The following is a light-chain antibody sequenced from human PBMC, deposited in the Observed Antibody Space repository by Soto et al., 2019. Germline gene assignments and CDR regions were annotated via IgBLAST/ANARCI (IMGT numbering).Light chain of an antibody. Sequence: QPVLTQSPSASASLGASVKLTCTLSSGHSSYAIAWHQQQPENGPRYLMKLDSDGSHTKGDAIPDRFSGSSSGAERYLTISILQSEDEADYDCQTWGTGIHVVFGGGTKLTVL. V-gene: IGLV4-69*01. CDR1: SGHSSYA. CDR2: LDSDGSH. CDR3: QTWGTGIHVV. J-gene: IGLJ2*01.